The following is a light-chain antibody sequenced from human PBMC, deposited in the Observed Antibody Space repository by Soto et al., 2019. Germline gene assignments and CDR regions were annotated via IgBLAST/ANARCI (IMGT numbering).Light chain of an antibody. CDR3: QQANSCPIT. J-gene: IGKJ5*01. CDR2: DAS. V-gene: IGKV1-5*01. Sequence: DIVVTQSPATLSASVGERATLTCRASQGISSWLAWYQQKPGKAPKLLIYDASTLERGVPSRFSGSGSGTEFTLTISGLQPDDSPTYYCQQANSCPITFGQGTKVDI. CDR1: QGISSW.